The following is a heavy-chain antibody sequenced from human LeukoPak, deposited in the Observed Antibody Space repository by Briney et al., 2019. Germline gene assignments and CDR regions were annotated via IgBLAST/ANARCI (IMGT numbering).Heavy chain of an antibody. D-gene: IGHD6-13*01. V-gene: IGHV3-21*01. Sequence: NPGGSLRLSCAASGFTFSGYGMFWVRQAPGKGLEWISSISIGGTYIYYADSVKGRFTISRNKAKNSLYLQMNSLRADDTAVYYCTKSRSSWSDDTFDIWGQGTMVTVSS. CDR2: ISIGGTYI. J-gene: IGHJ3*02. CDR3: TKSRSSWSDDTFDI. CDR1: GFTFSGYG.